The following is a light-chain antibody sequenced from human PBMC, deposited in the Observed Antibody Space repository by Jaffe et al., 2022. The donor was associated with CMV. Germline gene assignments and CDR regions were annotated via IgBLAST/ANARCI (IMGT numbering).Light chain of an antibody. CDR1: SGHSNYA. V-gene: IGLV4-69*01. CDR3: QTWGTGIQV. J-gene: IGLJ3*02. CDR2: LNSDGSN. Sequence: QVVLTQPPSASASLGASVKLTCTLSSGHSNYAIAWHQQLPEKGPRFLMKLNSDGSNNKGDGIPDRFSGSSSGAERYLTISSLQSEDEADYYCQTWGTGIQVFGGGTKLTVL.